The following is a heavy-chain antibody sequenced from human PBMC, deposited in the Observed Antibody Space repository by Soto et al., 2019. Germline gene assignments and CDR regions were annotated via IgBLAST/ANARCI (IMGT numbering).Heavy chain of an antibody. CDR2: ISSSSSYI. V-gene: IGHV3-21*01. J-gene: IGHJ5*02. Sequence: GGSLRLSCAASGFTFSSYSMNWVRQAPGKGLEWVSSISSSSSYIYYADSVKGRFTISRDNAKNSLYLQMNSLRAEDTAVYYCAGTEFGIAAAGPTGDWFDPWGQGTLVTVSS. D-gene: IGHD6-13*01. CDR3: AGTEFGIAAAGPTGDWFDP. CDR1: GFTFSSYS.